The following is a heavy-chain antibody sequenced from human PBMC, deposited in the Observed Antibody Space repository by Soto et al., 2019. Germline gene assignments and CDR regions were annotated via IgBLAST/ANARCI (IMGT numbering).Heavy chain of an antibody. D-gene: IGHD3-10*01. CDR1: GGSISSYY. Sequence: QVQLQESGPGLVKPSETLSLTCTGSGGSISSYYWSWIRQPPGKGLEWIGSVYYSGRTNYNPSLKTRVPIAVDTSKNQFSLKLSSVTAADTAVYYCARVWGGAFDIWGQGTMVTVSS. V-gene: IGHV4-59*01. CDR3: ARVWGGAFDI. CDR2: VYYSGRT. J-gene: IGHJ3*02.